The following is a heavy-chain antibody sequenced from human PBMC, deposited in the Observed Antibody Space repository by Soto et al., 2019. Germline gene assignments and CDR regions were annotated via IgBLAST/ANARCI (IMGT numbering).Heavy chain of an antibody. CDR3: ARGPAATPHYYYYGMDV. Sequence: SVKVSCKASGGTFSSYAISWLRQCPGQGLEWMGGIIPIFGTANYAQKFQGRVTITADESTSTAYMELSSLRSEDTAVYYCARGPAATPHYYYYGMDVWGQGTTVTVSS. CDR1: GGTFSSYA. J-gene: IGHJ6*02. CDR2: IIPIFGTA. V-gene: IGHV1-69*13. D-gene: IGHD2-2*01.